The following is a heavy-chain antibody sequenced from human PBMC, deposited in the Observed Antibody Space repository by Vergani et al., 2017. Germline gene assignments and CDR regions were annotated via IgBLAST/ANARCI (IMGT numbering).Heavy chain of an antibody. CDR3: ARRSRYFYYYMDV. CDR2: IYPGDSET. Sequence: EVQLVQSGAEVKKPGESLKISCKGSGYNFSNYWIAWVRQMPGKGLEWMGIIYPGDSETIYGPSFQGQVTISADKSISSAYLEWSSLKASDTAMYYCARRSRYFYYYMDVWGTGTTVIVSS. J-gene: IGHJ6*03. D-gene: IGHD1-14*01. V-gene: IGHV5-51*03. CDR1: GYNFSNYW.